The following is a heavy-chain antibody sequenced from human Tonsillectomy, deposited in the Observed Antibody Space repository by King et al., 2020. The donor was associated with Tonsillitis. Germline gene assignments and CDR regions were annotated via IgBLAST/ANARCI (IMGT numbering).Heavy chain of an antibody. J-gene: IGHJ6*02. Sequence: DVQLVESGGGLVQPGGSLRLSCAASGLTFSSYAMHWVRQAPGQGRVWVSGISRGGSITNYADSVKGRFTISRDNAKNTLYLHMNSLRAKDTAVYYCARAGPRIMTTVTKYYYYYGMDVWAQGPTVTVSS. CDR2: ISRGGSIT. CDR1: GLTFSSYA. V-gene: IGHV3-74*01. D-gene: IGHD4-11*01. CDR3: ARAGPRIMTTVTKYYYYYGMDV.